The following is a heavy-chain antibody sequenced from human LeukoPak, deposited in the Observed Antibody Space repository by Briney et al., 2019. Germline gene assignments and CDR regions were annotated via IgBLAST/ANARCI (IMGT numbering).Heavy chain of an antibody. CDR1: GGSISGYY. CDR2: INHSGST. Sequence: PSETLSLTCSVSGGSISGYYWTWIRQPPGKGLEWIGEINHSGSTNYNPSLKSRVTISVDTSKNQFSLKLSSVTAADTAVYYCARGLLGWSYCSSTSCYTYYYYMDVWGKGTTVTVSS. CDR3: ARGLLGWSYCSSTSCYTYYYYMDV. J-gene: IGHJ6*03. D-gene: IGHD2-2*02. V-gene: IGHV4-34*01.